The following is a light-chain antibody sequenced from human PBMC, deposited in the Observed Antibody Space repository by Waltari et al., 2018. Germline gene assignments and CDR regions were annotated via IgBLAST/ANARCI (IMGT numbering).Light chain of an antibody. J-gene: IGLJ2*01. V-gene: IGLV2-14*03. CDR1: SSDVDGFNF. Sequence: QSALTQPASMSGSPGQSIPISCTGTSSDVDGFNFVSWYQQYPGKAPKLIIYDVANRPSGVSQRFSRSRSRNTASLTISGLQAEDEADYYCSSYTSVNTRFGGGTKLTVL. CDR3: SSYTSVNTR. CDR2: DVA.